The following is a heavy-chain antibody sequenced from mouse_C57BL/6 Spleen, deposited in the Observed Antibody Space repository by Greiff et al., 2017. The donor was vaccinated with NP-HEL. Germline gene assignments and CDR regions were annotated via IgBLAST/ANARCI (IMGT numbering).Heavy chain of an antibody. CDR2: IDPETGGT. CDR3: TREDIDSNYYFDY. D-gene: IGHD2-5*01. V-gene: IGHV1-15*01. J-gene: IGHJ2*01. CDR1: GYTFTDYE. Sequence: VQLQQSGAELVRPGASVTLSCKASGYTFTDYEMHWVKQTPVHGLEWIGAIDPETGGTAYNQKFKGKAILTADKSSSTAYMELRSLTSEDSAVYYCTREDIDSNYYFDYWGQGTTLTVSS.